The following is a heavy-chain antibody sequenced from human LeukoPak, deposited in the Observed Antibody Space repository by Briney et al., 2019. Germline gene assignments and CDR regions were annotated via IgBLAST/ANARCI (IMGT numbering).Heavy chain of an antibody. CDR1: GGSISSYY. D-gene: IGHD3-16*01. CDR3: ARRQLIRGRDYYYMDV. Sequence: SETLSLTCTVSGGSISSYYWSWIRQPPGKGLEWIGEINHSGSTNYNPSLKSRVTISVEASKKQFSLNLNAVTAADTAIYYCARRQLIRGRDYYYMDVWGNGTTVIVSS. J-gene: IGHJ6*03. V-gene: IGHV4-34*01. CDR2: INHSGST.